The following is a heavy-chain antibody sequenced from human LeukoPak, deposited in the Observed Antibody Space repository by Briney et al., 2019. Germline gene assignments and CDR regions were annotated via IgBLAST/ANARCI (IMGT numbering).Heavy chain of an antibody. D-gene: IGHD2-15*01. CDR1: GGSISSSNYY. J-gene: IGHJ5*02. V-gene: IGHV4-39*01. CDR3: ARHGALCTGGSCTRFDP. Sequence: SETLSLTCTVSGGSISSSNYYWGWLRQPPGKGLEWIGTIYYSGSTYYNSSLKSRVTISVDTSKNHFFLKVSSVTATDTAMYYCARHGALCTGGSCTRFDPWGQGTLVTVSS. CDR2: IYYSGST.